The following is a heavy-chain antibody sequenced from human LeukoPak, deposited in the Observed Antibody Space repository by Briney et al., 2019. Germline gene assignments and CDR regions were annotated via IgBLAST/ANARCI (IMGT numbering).Heavy chain of an antibody. CDR2: INPNSGGT. J-gene: IGHJ4*02. D-gene: IGHD1-26*01. CDR1: GYSFTGYL. V-gene: IGHV1-2*02. Sequence: ASVKVSFKASGYSFTGYLMRWVRQAPGQGLEWMGWINPNSGGTNYAQKFQGRVTMTRDTSISTAYMELRSLRSDDTALYYCARDLVGPATLDGGFWGQGTLVTVSS. CDR3: ARDLVGPATLDGGF.